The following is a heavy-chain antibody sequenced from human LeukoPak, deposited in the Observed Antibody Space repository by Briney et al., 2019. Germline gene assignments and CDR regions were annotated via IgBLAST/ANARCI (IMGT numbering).Heavy chain of an antibody. CDR2: TSRGGSDI. J-gene: IGHJ4*02. D-gene: IGHD2-21*02. CDR1: GFTFSNHE. Sequence: GGSLRLSCATSGFTFSNHEMNWVRQAPGKGLEWVAYTSRGGSDISYADSVKGRFTISTDNANSSLYLQMNSLRAEDTAVYFCVRARLIRLENFFDYWGQGTLVTVSS. V-gene: IGHV3-48*03. CDR3: VRARLIRLENFFDY.